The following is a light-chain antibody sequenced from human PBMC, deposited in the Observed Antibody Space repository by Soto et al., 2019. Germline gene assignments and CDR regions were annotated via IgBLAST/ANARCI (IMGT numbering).Light chain of an antibody. CDR3: LQDYSYPWT. V-gene: IGKV3-20*01. CDR2: GAS. Sequence: EIVLTQSPGTLSLSPGERATLSCRASQSASSSYLAWYQQKPGQAPRLLIYGASSRATGIPDRFSGSGSGTDFTLTISRLEPEDFATYYCLQDYSYPWTFGQGTKVDIK. CDR1: QSASSSY. J-gene: IGKJ1*01.